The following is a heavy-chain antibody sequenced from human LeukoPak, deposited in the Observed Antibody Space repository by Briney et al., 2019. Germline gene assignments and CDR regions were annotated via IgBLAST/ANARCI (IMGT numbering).Heavy chain of an antibody. J-gene: IGHJ4*02. CDR3: ARNPVAGTSGDY. Sequence: PGGSLRLSCAASGFTFRSYAMSWVRQAPGKGLVWVSRINSDGSSTSYADSVRGRFTISRDNAKNTLYLQMNSLRAEDTAVYYCARNPVAGTSGDYWGQGTLVTVSS. V-gene: IGHV3-74*01. D-gene: IGHD6-19*01. CDR1: GFTFRSYA. CDR2: INSDGSST.